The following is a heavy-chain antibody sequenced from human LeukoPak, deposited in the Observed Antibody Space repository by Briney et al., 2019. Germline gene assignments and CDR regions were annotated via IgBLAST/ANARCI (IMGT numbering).Heavy chain of an antibody. CDR2: INWNSDSI. D-gene: IGHD6-13*01. J-gene: IGHJ4*02. CDR1: GFTFDDYA. Sequence: SLRLSCAVSGFTFDDYAMHWVRQVPGRGLEWVSGINWNSDSIGYADSVKGRFTTSRDNSKNTLYLQMNSLRAEDTAVYYCARGSGIAAAGTPGLTDFDYWGQGTLVTVSS. V-gene: IGHV3-9*01. CDR3: ARGSGIAAAGTPGLTDFDY.